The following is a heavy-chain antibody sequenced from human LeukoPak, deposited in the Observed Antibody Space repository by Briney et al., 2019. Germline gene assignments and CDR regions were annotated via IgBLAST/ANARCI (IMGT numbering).Heavy chain of an antibody. J-gene: IGHJ6*03. CDR2: MNPNSGNT. CDR1: GYTFTSYD. Sequence: ASVKVSCKASGYTFTSYDINWVRQATGQGLEWMGWMNPNSGNTGYAQKFQGRVTITRNTSISTAYMELSSLRSEDTAVYYCARRPRYSGYDSGYYYMDVWGKGTTVTVSS. D-gene: IGHD5-12*01. V-gene: IGHV1-8*03. CDR3: ARRPRYSGYDSGYYYMDV.